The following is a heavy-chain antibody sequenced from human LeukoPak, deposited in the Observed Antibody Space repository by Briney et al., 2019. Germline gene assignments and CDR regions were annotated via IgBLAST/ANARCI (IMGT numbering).Heavy chain of an antibody. CDR2: MNPNRGNT. CDR3: ARGGSGLAAAGNYYYYYYMDV. D-gene: IGHD6-13*01. J-gene: IGHJ6*03. Sequence: AAVKVSCKACGYTFTIYDINCVRQATGQGREWMGWMNPNRGNTGYTQKFQGRVTMTRNTSISTAYMEQSSLRSEDTAVYYCARGGSGLAAAGNYYYYYYMDVWGKGTTVTVSS. V-gene: IGHV1-8*01. CDR1: GYTFTIYD.